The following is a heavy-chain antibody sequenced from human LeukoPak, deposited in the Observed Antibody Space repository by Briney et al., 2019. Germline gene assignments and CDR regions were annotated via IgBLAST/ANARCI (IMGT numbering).Heavy chain of an antibody. V-gene: IGHV3-23*01. CDR1: GFTLSNYA. Sequence: QSGGSLRLSCAASGFTLSNYAMSWVRQAPGKGLEWVSGISVSGGGTYYADSVKGRFTISRDNSKNTLYLQMNSLRAEDTAVYYCAKDQMSRFLEWLLAEAFDIWGQGTMVTVSS. CDR3: AKDQMSRFLEWLLAEAFDI. CDR2: ISVSGGGT. D-gene: IGHD3-3*01. J-gene: IGHJ3*02.